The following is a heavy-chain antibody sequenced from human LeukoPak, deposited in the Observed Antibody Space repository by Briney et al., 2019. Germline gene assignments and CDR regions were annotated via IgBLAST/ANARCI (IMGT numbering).Heavy chain of an antibody. J-gene: IGHJ4*02. CDR1: GGSISTSSYY. D-gene: IGHD1-26*01. CDR2: ISYSVTT. Sequence: SETLSLTCTVSGGSISTSSYYWAWIRQPPGKGLEWIGSISYSVTTYYNPSLKSRVTISVDTSKNQFSLKLSSVTAADTAIYYCARHLRGATIYFDYWGQGTLATVSS. CDR3: ARHLRGATIYFDY. V-gene: IGHV4-39*01.